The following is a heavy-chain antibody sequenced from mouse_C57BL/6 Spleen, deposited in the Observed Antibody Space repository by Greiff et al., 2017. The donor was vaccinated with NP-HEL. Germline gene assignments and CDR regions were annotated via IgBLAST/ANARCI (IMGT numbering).Heavy chain of an antibody. V-gene: IGHV5-4*01. J-gene: IGHJ2*01. CDR2: ISDGGSYT. Sequence: EVKLVESGGGLVKPGGSLKLSCAASGFTFSSYAMSWVRQTPEKRLEWVATISDGGSYTYYPDNVKGRFTISRDNAKNNLYLQMSHLKSEDTAMYYCARDPGNRDFDYWGQGTTLTVSS. CDR1: GFTFSSYA. D-gene: IGHD2-1*01. CDR3: ARDPGNRDFDY.